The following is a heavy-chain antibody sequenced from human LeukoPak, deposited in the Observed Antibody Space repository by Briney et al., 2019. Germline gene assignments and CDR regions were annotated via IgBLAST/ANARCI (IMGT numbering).Heavy chain of an antibody. Sequence: SETLSLTCAVYGGSFSGYYWSWIRQPPGKGLEWIGETNHSGSTNYNPSLKSRVTISVDTSKNQFSLKLSSVTAADTAVYYCARGRWELDFDYWGRGTLVTVSS. CDR1: GGSFSGYY. J-gene: IGHJ4*02. CDR3: ARGRWELDFDY. V-gene: IGHV4-34*01. CDR2: TNHSGST. D-gene: IGHD1-26*01.